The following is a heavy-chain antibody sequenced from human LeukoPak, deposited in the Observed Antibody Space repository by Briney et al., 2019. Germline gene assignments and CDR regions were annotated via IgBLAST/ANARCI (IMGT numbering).Heavy chain of an antibody. D-gene: IGHD2-15*01. V-gene: IGHV3-33*08. J-gene: IGHJ3*02. CDR2: IWYDGSND. CDR3: ARKNTQDAFDI. CDR1: GFTFSNYG. Sequence: GGSLRLSCAASGFTFSNYGMHWVRQAPGKGLEWVAVIWYDGSNDYYANSVKGRFTISRDNSKNTLYLQMNSLRAEDTAVYFCARKNTQDAFDIWGQGTMVTVSS.